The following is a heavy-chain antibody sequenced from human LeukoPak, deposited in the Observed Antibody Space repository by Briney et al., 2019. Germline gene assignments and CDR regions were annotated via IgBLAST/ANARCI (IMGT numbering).Heavy chain of an antibody. D-gene: IGHD3-9*01. J-gene: IGHJ4*02. V-gene: IGHV4-39*01. CDR2: IYYSGST. CDR1: GGSISSSSYY. Sequence: KPSETLSLTCTVSGGSISSSSYYWGWIRQPPGKGLEWIGSIYYSGSTYYNPSLKSRVTISVDTSKNQFSLKLSSVTAADTAVYYCASAREILRYFDWSGYYFDYWGQGTLVTVSS. CDR3: ASAREILRYFDWSGYYFDY.